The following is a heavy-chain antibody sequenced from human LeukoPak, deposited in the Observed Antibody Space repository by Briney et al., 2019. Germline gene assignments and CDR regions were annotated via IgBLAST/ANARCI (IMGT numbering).Heavy chain of an antibody. CDR1: GFTFSSYS. J-gene: IGHJ4*02. CDR2: ISSSSSYI. Sequence: GGSLRLSCAASGFTFSSYSMNWVRQAPGKGLEWVSSISSSSSYIYYADSVKGRFTISRDNAKNSLYLQMNSLRAEDTAVYYCARVGSGSEITMVRGVVDYWGQGTLVTVSS. CDR3: ARVGSGSEITMVRGVVDY. V-gene: IGHV3-21*04. D-gene: IGHD3-10*01.